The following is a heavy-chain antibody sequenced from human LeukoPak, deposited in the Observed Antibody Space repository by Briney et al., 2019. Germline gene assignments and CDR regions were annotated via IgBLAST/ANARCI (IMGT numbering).Heavy chain of an antibody. D-gene: IGHD3-22*01. CDR1: GFTFSSYE. V-gene: IGHV3-48*03. Sequence: SGGSLRLSCAASGFTFSSYEMNWVRQAPGKGLEWVSYISSSGSTIHYADSVKGRFTISRDNAKNSLYLQMNSLRAEDTAVYYCASLSGSRRYGMDVWGQGTTVTVSS. CDR2: ISSSGSTI. CDR3: ASLSGSRRYGMDV. J-gene: IGHJ6*02.